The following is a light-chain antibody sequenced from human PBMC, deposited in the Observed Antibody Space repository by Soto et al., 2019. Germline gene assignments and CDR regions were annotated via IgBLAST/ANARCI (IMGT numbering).Light chain of an antibody. CDR2: AAS. Sequence: QMNPPTSPLSASVGDRVPITCRASQGIRNDLAWYQQKPGKVPNLLIYAASTLQSGVPSRFSGSGSGTDFTLTISSLQPEDFGTYYCQQTYSTLFTFGPGTKAAI. CDR1: QGIRND. V-gene: IGKV1-27*01. J-gene: IGKJ3*01. CDR3: QQTYSTLFT.